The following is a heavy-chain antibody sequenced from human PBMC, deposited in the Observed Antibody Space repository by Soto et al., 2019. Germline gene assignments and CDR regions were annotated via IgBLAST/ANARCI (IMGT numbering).Heavy chain of an antibody. Sequence: QVQLVQSGAEVKKPGSSVKVSCKASGGTFSSYTISWVRQAPGQGLEWMGRIIPILGIANYAQKFQGRVTSTADKSTSTAYMELSSLRSEDTAVYYCARVDILTGYYPDWGQGTLVTVSS. CDR1: GGTFSSYT. V-gene: IGHV1-69*02. CDR2: IIPILGIA. CDR3: ARVDILTGYYPD. J-gene: IGHJ4*02. D-gene: IGHD3-9*01.